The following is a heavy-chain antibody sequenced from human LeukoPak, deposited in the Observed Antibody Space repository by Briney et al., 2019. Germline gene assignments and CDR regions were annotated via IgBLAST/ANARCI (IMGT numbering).Heavy chain of an antibody. CDR1: GGSFSAYY. Sequence: SETLSLTCAVYGGSFSAYYWSWIRQPPGKGLEWIGYIYYSGSTNYNPSLKSRVTISVDTSKNQFSLKLSSVTAADTAVYYCARVVTTYCGGDCYYMDVWGKGTTVTISS. V-gene: IGHV4-59*01. D-gene: IGHD2-21*01. J-gene: IGHJ6*03. CDR2: IYYSGST. CDR3: ARVVTTYCGGDCYYMDV.